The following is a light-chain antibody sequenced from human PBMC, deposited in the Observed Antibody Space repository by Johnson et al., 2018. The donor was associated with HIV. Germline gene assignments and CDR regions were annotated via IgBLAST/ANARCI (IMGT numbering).Light chain of an antibody. V-gene: IGLV1-51*02. CDR1: SSNIGNNY. J-gene: IGLJ1*01. CDR2: ETT. CDR3: ATCDNSLRV. Sequence: QSVLTQPPSVSAAPGQNVTISCSGSSSNIGNNYISWYQQLPGTAPKLLIYETTKRPSGIPDRFSGSRSRTSATLGITGLQTGDEADYYCATCDNSLRVFGTGTKVTVL.